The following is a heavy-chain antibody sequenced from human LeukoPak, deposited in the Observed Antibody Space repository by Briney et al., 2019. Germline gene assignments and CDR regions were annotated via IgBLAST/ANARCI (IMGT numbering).Heavy chain of an antibody. Sequence: GGSVKVSCKTSGYTFSGYVISWVRQAPGQGLEGMGWITGNNGNTNYAPSLQGRITMTTDTSTNTAYMELTSLKSDDTAVYYCARDQRNSGSYRFEYWGQGTLVTVSS. D-gene: IGHD1-26*01. CDR3: ARDQRNSGSYRFEY. CDR2: ITGNNGNT. V-gene: IGHV1-18*01. CDR1: GYTFSGYV. J-gene: IGHJ4*02.